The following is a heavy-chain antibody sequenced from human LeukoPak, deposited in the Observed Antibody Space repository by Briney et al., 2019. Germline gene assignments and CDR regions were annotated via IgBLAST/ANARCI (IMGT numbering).Heavy chain of an antibody. J-gene: IGHJ4*02. V-gene: IGHV3-23*01. CDR1: GFTFSSYA. CDR2: IHGTEGTT. Sequence: GGSLRLSCAASGFTFSSYAMSWVRQAPGKGLKWVSAIHGTEGTTFYADSVKGRFTISRDNSKNTLYLQMNSLRAEDTAVYYCAKDPGIAVAGTPAKNDYWGQGTLVTVSS. CDR3: AKDPGIAVAGTPAKNDY. D-gene: IGHD6-19*01.